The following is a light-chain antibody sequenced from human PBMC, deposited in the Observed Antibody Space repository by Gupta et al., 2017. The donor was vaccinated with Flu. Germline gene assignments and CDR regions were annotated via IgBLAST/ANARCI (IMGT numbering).Light chain of an antibody. CDR2: DVI. Sequence: HSALTQPRSVSGSPRPSVTISCTGTINDVGGHGYVSWYQQHPGKAPRLVIYDVIKRPSGVPDRFSGSKSGSTASLIISGLQDEDEADYYCYSKRGSFYVFGVGTKVTVL. CDR3: YSKRGSFYV. CDR1: INDVGGHGY. V-gene: IGLV2-11*01. J-gene: IGLJ1*01.